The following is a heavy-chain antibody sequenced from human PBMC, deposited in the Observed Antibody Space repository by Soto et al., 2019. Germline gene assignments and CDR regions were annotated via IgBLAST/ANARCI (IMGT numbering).Heavy chain of an antibody. D-gene: IGHD6-19*01. Sequence: SETLSLTCTVSGGSISSGDYYWSWIRQPPGKGLEWIGYIYYSGSTYYNPSLKNRVTISVDTSKNQVSLKLRSVAAADTAIYYCATTRGIAVGGSFDYWGQGIQVTVSS. CDR1: GGSISSGDYY. J-gene: IGHJ4*02. CDR2: IYYSGST. CDR3: ATTRGIAVGGSFDY. V-gene: IGHV4-30-4*01.